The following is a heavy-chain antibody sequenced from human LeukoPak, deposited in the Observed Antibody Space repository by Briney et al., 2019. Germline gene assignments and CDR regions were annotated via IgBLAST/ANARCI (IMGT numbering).Heavy chain of an antibody. CDR1: GFTFSSYG. D-gene: IGHD1-26*01. Sequence: PGGSLRLSCAASGFTFSSYGMSWVRQAPGKGLEWVSSISGGGANTYYADSVKGRFTISRDNSKNTLYLQMNSLRVEDTAVYYCAKPGGSNAYFFDYWGQGTLVTVSS. J-gene: IGHJ4*02. CDR2: ISGGGANT. CDR3: AKPGGSNAYFFDY. V-gene: IGHV3-23*01.